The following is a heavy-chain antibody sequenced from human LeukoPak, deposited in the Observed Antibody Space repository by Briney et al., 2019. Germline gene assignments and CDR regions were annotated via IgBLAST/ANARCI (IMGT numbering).Heavy chain of an antibody. Sequence: SVKVSCKASGGTFSSYAISWVRQAPGQGLEWMGRIIPILGIANYARKFQGRVTITADKSTSTAYMELSSLRSEDTAVYYCASLGDMVRGVIRDFDYWGQGTLVTVSS. CDR1: GGTFSSYA. D-gene: IGHD3-10*01. J-gene: IGHJ4*02. V-gene: IGHV1-69*04. CDR3: ASLGDMVRGVIRDFDY. CDR2: IIPILGIA.